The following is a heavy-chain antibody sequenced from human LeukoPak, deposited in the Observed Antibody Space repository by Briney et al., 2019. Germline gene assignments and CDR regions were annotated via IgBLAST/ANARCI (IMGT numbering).Heavy chain of an antibody. Sequence: GGSVRLSCAACGFTFSSYDMHWVRQATGKGLEWVSAIGTAGDTYYPGSVKGRFTISRENAKNSLYLQMNSLRAGDTAVYYCARANPYCSGGSCYADAFDIWGQGTMVTVSS. CDR3: ARANPYCSGGSCYADAFDI. V-gene: IGHV3-13*04. CDR2: IGTAGDT. D-gene: IGHD2-15*01. CDR1: GFTFSSYD. J-gene: IGHJ3*02.